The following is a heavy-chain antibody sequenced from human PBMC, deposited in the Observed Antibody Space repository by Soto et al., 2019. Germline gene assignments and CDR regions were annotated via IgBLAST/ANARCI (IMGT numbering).Heavy chain of an antibody. Sequence: QVPLVQSGAEVKKPGSSVKVSCKASGGTFSSYTISWVRQAPGQGLEWMGRIIPILGIANYAQKFQGRVTITADKSTSTAYMELSSLRSEDTAVYYCARDHNNWNDGDAFDIWGQGTMVTVSS. D-gene: IGHD1-1*01. CDR3: ARDHNNWNDGDAFDI. CDR1: GGTFSSYT. J-gene: IGHJ3*02. V-gene: IGHV1-69*08. CDR2: IIPILGIA.